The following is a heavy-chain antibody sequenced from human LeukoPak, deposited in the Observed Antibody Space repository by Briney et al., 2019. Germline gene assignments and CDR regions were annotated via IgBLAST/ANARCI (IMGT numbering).Heavy chain of an antibody. J-gene: IGHJ5*02. CDR3: ARHSVGLSTFDP. Sequence: SETLSLTCTVSGGSISRSSYYWGWIRQPPGKGLAWIGSVYHTGTTYYSPSLTSRVTISADTSKNQFSLKLTSVTAADTAVYYCARHSVGLSTFDPWGQGTLVTVSS. V-gene: IGHV4-39*01. CDR1: GGSISRSSYY. CDR2: VYHTGTT. D-gene: IGHD2/OR15-2a*01.